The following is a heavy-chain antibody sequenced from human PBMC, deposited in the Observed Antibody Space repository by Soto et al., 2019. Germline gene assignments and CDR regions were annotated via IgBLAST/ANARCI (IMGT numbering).Heavy chain of an antibody. J-gene: IGHJ6*02. D-gene: IGHD1-7*01. Sequence: SGPTLVNPTETLTLTCTVSGFSLSNARMGVSWIRHTPGKALEWLAHIFSNDEKSYSTSLKSRLTISKDTSKSQVVLTMTNMDPVDTATYYCALLGGLELASGMDVLGQGTTVTFSS. V-gene: IGHV2-26*01. CDR1: GFSLSNARMG. CDR2: IFSNDEK. CDR3: ALLGGLELASGMDV.